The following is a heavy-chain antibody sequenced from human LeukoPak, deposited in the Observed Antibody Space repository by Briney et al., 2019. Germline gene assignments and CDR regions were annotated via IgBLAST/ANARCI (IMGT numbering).Heavy chain of an antibody. J-gene: IGHJ4*02. D-gene: IGHD7-27*01. CDR1: GGSISSSSYY. V-gene: IGHV4-39*07. Sequence: SETLSLTCTVSGGSISSSSYYWGWIRQPPGKGLEWIGSIYYSGSTYYNPSIKSRVTISVDTSKNQFSPKLSSVTAADTAVYYCARDSWGDPYFDYWGQGTLVTVSS. CDR3: ARDSWGDPYFDY. CDR2: IYYSGST.